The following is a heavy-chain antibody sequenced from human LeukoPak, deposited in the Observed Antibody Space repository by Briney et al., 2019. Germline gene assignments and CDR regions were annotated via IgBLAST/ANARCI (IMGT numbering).Heavy chain of an antibody. D-gene: IGHD1-1*01. Sequence: PGGSLRLSCAASGFTFSRYWKSWIRQAPGKGLEWVANIKQEGREKFYVDSVKGRFTISRENPKNTLYLQMHSLRAEHAAVYHWARGGGGTFDYWGQGTLVTVSS. V-gene: IGHV3-7*04. CDR1: GFTFSRYW. CDR3: ARGGGGTFDY. J-gene: IGHJ4*02. CDR2: IKQEGREK.